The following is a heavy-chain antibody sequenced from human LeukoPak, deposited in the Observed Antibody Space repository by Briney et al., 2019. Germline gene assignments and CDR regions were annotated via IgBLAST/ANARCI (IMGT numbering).Heavy chain of an antibody. CDR3: ARPLYYDSTGYQQYYFDH. V-gene: IGHV1-18*04. Sequence: ASVKVSCKASGYTFTSYGISWVRQAPGQGLEWMGWIGAYNGNTNYAQNLQGRVTMTTETSTSTAYMDLRSLRSDDTAVYYCARPLYYDSTGYQQYYFDHWGQGTLVTVSS. CDR2: IGAYNGNT. J-gene: IGHJ4*02. D-gene: IGHD3-22*01. CDR1: GYTFTSYG.